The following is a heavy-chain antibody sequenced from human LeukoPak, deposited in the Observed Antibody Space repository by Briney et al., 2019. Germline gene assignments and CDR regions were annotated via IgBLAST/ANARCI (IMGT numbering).Heavy chain of an antibody. CDR1: GFTFDDYA. J-gene: IGHJ4*02. V-gene: IGHV3-9*01. CDR2: ISWNSGSI. D-gene: IGHD6-13*01. CDR3: AKDMERIPVAAGT. Sequence: GGSLRLSCAASGFTFDDYAMHWVRQAPGKSLEWVSGISWNSGSIGYADSVKGRFTISRDNAKNSLYLQMNSLRAEDTALYYCAKDMERIPVAAGTWGQGTLVTVSS.